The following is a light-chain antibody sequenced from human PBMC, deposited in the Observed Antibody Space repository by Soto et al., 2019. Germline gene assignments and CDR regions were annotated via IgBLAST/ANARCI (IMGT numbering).Light chain of an antibody. CDR1: QSIGRW. CDR3: HQYHTYPQYS. CDR2: EVS. J-gene: IGKJ2*03. V-gene: IGKV1-5*03. Sequence: DIQMTQSPSTLSAPIGDTVTITCRASQSIGRWLAWYQQKPGKAPKLLIYEVSSLEGGVLSRFSGSGSATEFTLTIGSLQHDDFSTYYCHQYHTYPQYSFGQGTNLQFK.